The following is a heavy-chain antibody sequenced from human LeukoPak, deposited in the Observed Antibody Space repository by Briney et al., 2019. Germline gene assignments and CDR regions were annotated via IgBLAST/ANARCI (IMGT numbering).Heavy chain of an antibody. V-gene: IGHV6-1*01. Sequence: SQTLSLTCAISGDSVSSNSAAWNWIRHSPSRGLEWLGRTYYSSKWYNDYAVSVKSRITINPDTSKNQFSLQLNSVTHEDTAVYYCTREYGFMTTVFHAFDIWGQGTMVTVSS. D-gene: IGHD4-17*01. J-gene: IGHJ3*02. CDR1: GDSVSSNSAA. CDR2: TYYSSKWYN. CDR3: TREYGFMTTVFHAFDI.